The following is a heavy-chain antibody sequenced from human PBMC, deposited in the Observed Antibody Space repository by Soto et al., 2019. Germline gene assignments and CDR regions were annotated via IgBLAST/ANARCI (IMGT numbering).Heavy chain of an antibody. Sequence: GGSLRLSCAASGFTFSDYGMSWVRQAPGKGLEWVSGVSGSGDSGTGDRTYYTDSVKGWFTISRDNSKNTLYLQMNSLRVEDTAVYYCAKDEKGVIADYFDCWGQGTLVTVSS. V-gene: IGHV3-23*01. CDR2: VSGSGDSGTGDRT. J-gene: IGHJ4*02. D-gene: IGHD3-10*01. CDR3: AKDEKGVIADYFDC. CDR1: GFTFSDYG.